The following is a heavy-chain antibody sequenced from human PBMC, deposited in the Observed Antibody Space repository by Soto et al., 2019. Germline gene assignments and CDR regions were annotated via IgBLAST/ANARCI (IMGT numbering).Heavy chain of an antibody. V-gene: IGHV3-23*01. J-gene: IGHJ4*02. CDR3: AIRGGRRTGTTAY. D-gene: IGHD1-7*01. CDR2: ISGSGGST. CDR1: GFTFSSYA. Sequence: EVQLLESGGGLVQPGGYLRLSCAASGFTFSSYAMSWVRQAPGKGLEWVSAISGSGGSTYYADSVKGRFTISRDNSQNTLYLPMNSLRAEDTAVYYCAIRGGRRTGTTAYWGQGTLVTVSS.